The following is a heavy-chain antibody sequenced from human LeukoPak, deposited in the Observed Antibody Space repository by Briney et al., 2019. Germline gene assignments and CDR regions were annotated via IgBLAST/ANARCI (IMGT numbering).Heavy chain of an antibody. V-gene: IGHV4-31*03. CDR3: ARGSPGDAFGI. Sequence: SETLSLTCTVSGGSISSGGYYWSWIRQHPGKGLEWIGFFYYSGSTYYNPSLKSRLTISIDTSENQFSLKVSSVTAADTAVYYCARGSPGDAFGIWGQGTLITVSS. CDR1: GGSISSGGYY. J-gene: IGHJ3*02. CDR2: FYYSGST.